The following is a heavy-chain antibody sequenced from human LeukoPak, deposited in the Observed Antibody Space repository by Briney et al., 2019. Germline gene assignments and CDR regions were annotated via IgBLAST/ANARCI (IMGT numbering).Heavy chain of an antibody. Sequence: GGSLRLSCTASGFNFGIYGMHWVRQAPGKGLEWVAVMWDDGTNEYYVESVKGRFTISRDNGKRTLYLQMNSLRVEDTAVYYCARESALDIVVVVAAESGWFDPWGQGTLVTVSS. CDR2: MWDDGTNE. CDR3: ARESALDIVVVVAAESGWFDP. J-gene: IGHJ5*02. V-gene: IGHV3-33*01. CDR1: GFNFGIYG. D-gene: IGHD2-15*01.